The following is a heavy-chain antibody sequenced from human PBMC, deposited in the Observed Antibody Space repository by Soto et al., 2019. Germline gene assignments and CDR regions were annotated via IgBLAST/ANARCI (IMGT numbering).Heavy chain of an antibody. J-gene: IGHJ4*02. CDR1: GGSINYYY. D-gene: IGHD3-10*01. CDR2: IDYSGST. Sequence: SETLSLTCTLSGGSINYYYWTWIRQAPGKGLEWIVYIDYSGSTNYNPSLKSRVTMSVDTSKNQSSLKLTSVTAADTAVYYCARHDYDSGSYVRYWGQGTLVTVSS. CDR3: ARHDYDSGSYVRY. V-gene: IGHV4-59*08.